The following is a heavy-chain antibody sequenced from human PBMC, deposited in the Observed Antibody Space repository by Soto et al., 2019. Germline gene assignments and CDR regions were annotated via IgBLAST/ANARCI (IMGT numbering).Heavy chain of an antibody. Sequence: QGHLVQSGTEVKKPGSSVKVSCKASGGTFSSNSINWVRQAPGQGLEWMGRIIPMLGIINYAQKFQGRVTISADKSTTTVYMELSSLTSEDTAVYYCARGISEYCSGSTCYSYYFDHWGPGTLVTVSS. CDR2: IIPMLGII. J-gene: IGHJ4*02. CDR1: GGTFSSNS. CDR3: ARGISEYCSGSTCYSYYFDH. V-gene: IGHV1-69*02. D-gene: IGHD2-15*01.